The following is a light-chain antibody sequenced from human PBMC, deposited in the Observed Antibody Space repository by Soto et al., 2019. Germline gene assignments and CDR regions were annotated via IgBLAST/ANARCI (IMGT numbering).Light chain of an antibody. CDR2: DVD. Sequence: QSALTQPASVSGYPGQSISISCTGTSSDVGGYNYVSWYQQHPGKAPKLMIYDVDSRPSGVSNRFSGSKSGNTASLTISGLQAEDEADYYCSSYTSSSTLVFGGGTKVTVL. J-gene: IGLJ2*01. V-gene: IGLV2-14*01. CDR1: SSDVGGYNY. CDR3: SSYTSSSTLV.